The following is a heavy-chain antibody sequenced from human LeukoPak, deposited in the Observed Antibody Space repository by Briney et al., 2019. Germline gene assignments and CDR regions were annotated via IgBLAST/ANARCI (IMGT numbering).Heavy chain of an antibody. Sequence: GGSLRLSCAASGFTLSSYGMRWVRQAPGKGLGWVAVISYDGSNKYYADSVKGRFTISRDNSKNTPYLQMNSQIGEHATEYYCAKGQRGLYSYYGMDVWGQGTTVTVSS. CDR2: ISYDGSNK. J-gene: IGHJ6*02. CDR1: GFTLSSYG. CDR3: AKGQRGLYSYYGMDV. V-gene: IGHV3-30*18. D-gene: IGHD2-8*01.